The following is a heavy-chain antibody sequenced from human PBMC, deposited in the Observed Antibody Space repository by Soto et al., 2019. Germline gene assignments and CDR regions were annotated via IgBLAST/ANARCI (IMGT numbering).Heavy chain of an antibody. CDR1: GYTFTDYY. V-gene: IGHV1-2*02. Sequence: QVQLVQSGAEVKKPGASVKVSCKASGYTFTDYYMHWVRQAPGQGLEWMVWINPNSGGTNYAQKFQGRVTMTRDTSISTAYMDLNRLRSDDTAGYYWAREQSPASVWPGMDVWVQGTTVTVAS. CDR3: AREQSPASVWPGMDV. CDR2: INPNSGGT. J-gene: IGHJ6*02. D-gene: IGHD6-19*01.